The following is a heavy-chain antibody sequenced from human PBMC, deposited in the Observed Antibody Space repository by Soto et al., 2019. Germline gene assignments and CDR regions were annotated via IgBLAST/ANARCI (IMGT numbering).Heavy chain of an antibody. CDR2: INPDGGGT. V-gene: IGHV1-46*01. CDR1: GYTFTSYY. J-gene: IGHJ6*02. D-gene: IGHD4-4*01. CDR3: AVGGNYLSMDV. Sequence: QVQLVQSGAEVKKPGASVKVSCKASGYTFTSYYMHWVRLAPGQGLEWMGIINPDGGGTSYAPQFQGRVIMTRDTSTSTVYREMSSLRSEDTAVYYCAVGGNYLSMDVWGQGTTVTVSS.